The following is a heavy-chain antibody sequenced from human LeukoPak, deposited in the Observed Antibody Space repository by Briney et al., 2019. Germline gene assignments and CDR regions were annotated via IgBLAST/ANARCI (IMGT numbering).Heavy chain of an antibody. CDR3: ARDKGSSWYRYFDY. Sequence: SETLSLTCTVSGGSISSGSYYWSWIRQPAGKGLEWIGRIYTSGSTNYNPSLKSRVTISVDTSKNQFSLKLSSVTAADTAVYYCARDKGSSWYRYFDYWGQGTLVTVSS. V-gene: IGHV4-61*02. D-gene: IGHD6-13*01. CDR1: GGSISSGSYY. CDR2: IYTSGST. J-gene: IGHJ4*02.